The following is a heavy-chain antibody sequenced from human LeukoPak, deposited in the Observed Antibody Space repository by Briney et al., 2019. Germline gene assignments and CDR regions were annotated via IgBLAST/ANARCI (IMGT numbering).Heavy chain of an antibody. D-gene: IGHD5-18*01. V-gene: IGHV4-61*02. J-gene: IGHJ6*02. CDR2: IYTSRST. CDR3: ARESGYSYGSHYFYYGMDV. Sequence: SQTLSLTCTVSGGSISSGSYYWSWIRQPAGKGLEWIGRIYTSRSTNYNPSLKSRVTISVDTSKNQFSLKLSSVTAADTAVYYCARESGYSYGSHYFYYGMDVWGLGTTVTVSS. CDR1: GGSISSGSYY.